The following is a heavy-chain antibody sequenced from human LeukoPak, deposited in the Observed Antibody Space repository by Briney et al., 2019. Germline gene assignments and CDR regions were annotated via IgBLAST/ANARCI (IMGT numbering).Heavy chain of an antibody. CDR1: GFTFSSYG. CDR3: ARGWYIDY. CDR2: IGGSGGST. D-gene: IGHD6-19*01. J-gene: IGHJ4*02. Sequence: RGSLRLSCAASGFTFSSYGMTWVRQAPGKGLEWVSVIGGSGGSTNYADAVKGRFTISKDTSKNTLYLQMNSLRAEDTAVYYCARGWYIDYWGQGTLVTVSS. V-gene: IGHV3-23*01.